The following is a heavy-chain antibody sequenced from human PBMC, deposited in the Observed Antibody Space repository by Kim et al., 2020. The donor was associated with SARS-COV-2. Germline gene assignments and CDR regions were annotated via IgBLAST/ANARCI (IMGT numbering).Heavy chain of an antibody. J-gene: IGHJ6*02. V-gene: IGHV4-39*01. Sequence: LKRRVTISVDTSKIQFSLKLSSVTAADTAVYYCARRKQQLVRRGDYGMDVWGQGTTVTVSS. CDR3: ARRKQQLVRRGDYGMDV. D-gene: IGHD6-13*01.